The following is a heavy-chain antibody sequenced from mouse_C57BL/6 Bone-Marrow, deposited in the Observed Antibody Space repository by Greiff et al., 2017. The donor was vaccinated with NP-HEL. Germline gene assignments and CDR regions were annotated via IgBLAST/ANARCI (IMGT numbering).Heavy chain of an antibody. Sequence: QVQLQQPGPELVMPGASVKLSCKASGYTFTSYWMHWVKQRPGKGLEWIGEIDPSDSYTNYNQKFKGKSTLTVDKSSSTAYMQLSSLTSEDSAVYYGARVGLRHAMDYWGKGTSVTVAS. CDR2: IDPSDSYT. J-gene: IGHJ4*01. V-gene: IGHV1-69*01. CDR1: GYTFTSYW. D-gene: IGHD2-2*01. CDR3: ARVGLRHAMDY.